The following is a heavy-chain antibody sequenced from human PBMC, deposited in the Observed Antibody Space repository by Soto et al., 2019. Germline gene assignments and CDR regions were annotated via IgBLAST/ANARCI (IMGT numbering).Heavy chain of an antibody. J-gene: IGHJ4*02. CDR3: THRADMGGNSWLPGY. CDR1: GFSLSTSGMG. Sequence: QITLKESGPTLVKPTQPLTLTCTFSGFSLSTSGMGVAWIRQPPGEALEWLALIYCDDDKRYSPSLKSRLTITKDTSKNQVVLTMTNMDPVDTATYYCTHRADMGGNSWLPGYWGQGILVTVSS. D-gene: IGHD6-13*01. V-gene: IGHV2-5*02. CDR2: IYCDDDK.